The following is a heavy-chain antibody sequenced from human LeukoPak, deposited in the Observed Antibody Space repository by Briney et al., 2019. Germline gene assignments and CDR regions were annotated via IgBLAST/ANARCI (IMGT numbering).Heavy chain of an antibody. J-gene: IGHJ4*02. CDR2: IKQDGSEK. CDR1: GFTFTTYW. Sequence: GGSLRLSCAASGFTFTTYWMNWVRQAPGKGLEWVANIKQDGSEKYYVDSVKGRFTISRDNAKNSLYLQMNSLRAEDTAVYYCARVGMVAATDYWGQGTLVTVSS. V-gene: IGHV3-7*01. CDR3: ARVGMVAATDY. D-gene: IGHD2-15*01.